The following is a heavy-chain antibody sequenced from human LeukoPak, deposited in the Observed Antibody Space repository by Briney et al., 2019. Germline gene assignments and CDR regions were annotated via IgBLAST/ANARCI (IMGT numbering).Heavy chain of an antibody. Sequence: GESLKISCKGSGYSFTSYWIGWVRQMPGKGLEGMGIIYPGDSDTRYSPSFQGQVTISADKSISTAYLQWSSLKASDTAMYYCARNNIPLGRHGGFDLWGRGTLVTVSS. V-gene: IGHV5-51*01. J-gene: IGHJ2*01. CDR2: IYPGDSDT. CDR1: GYSFTSYW. D-gene: IGHD2-21*01. CDR3: ARNNIPLGRHGGFDL.